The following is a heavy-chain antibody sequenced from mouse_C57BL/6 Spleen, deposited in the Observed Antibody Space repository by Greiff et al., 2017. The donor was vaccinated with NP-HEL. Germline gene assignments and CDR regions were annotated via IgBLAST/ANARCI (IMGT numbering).Heavy chain of an antibody. D-gene: IGHD2-10*02. CDR2: IWSGGST. CDR1: GFSLTSYG. Sequence: VKLMESGPGLVQPSQSLSITCTVSGFSLTSYGVHWVRQSPGKGLEWLGVIWSGGSTDYNAAFISRLSISKDNSKSQVFFKMNSLQADDTAIYYCARKGPSKDYAMDYWGQGTSVTVSS. J-gene: IGHJ4*01. V-gene: IGHV2-2*01. CDR3: ARKGPSKDYAMDY.